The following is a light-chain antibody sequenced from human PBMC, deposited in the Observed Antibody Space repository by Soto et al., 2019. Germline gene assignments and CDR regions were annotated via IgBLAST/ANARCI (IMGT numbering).Light chain of an antibody. CDR3: GTWNSSPSGVV. Sequence: QSVLPQPPSVSAAPGQKVTIACSATSSNIGNNYVSWYQVLPGTAPKLLIYDSNKPPSGIPDRFSASKSGTSATLGITGLQTEDEADYYCGTWNSSPSGVVFGGGTKLTVL. CDR2: DSN. CDR1: SSNIGNNY. J-gene: IGLJ2*01. V-gene: IGLV1-51*01.